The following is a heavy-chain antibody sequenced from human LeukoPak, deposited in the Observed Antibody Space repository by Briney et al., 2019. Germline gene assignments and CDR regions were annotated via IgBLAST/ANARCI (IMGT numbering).Heavy chain of an antibody. V-gene: IGHV5-51*01. CDR3: ARHFQYCDSTNCHMMPFFDY. D-gene: IGHD2-2*01. Sequence: GEPLKISCKGSGYSFTSYWIGWVRQMPGKGLEWMGIIYPGDSDTRYNPSFQGQVTISADKSINIAYLQWSSLKASDTAMYYCARHFQYCDSTNCHMMPFFDYWGQGTLVTVSS. J-gene: IGHJ4*02. CDR2: IYPGDSDT. CDR1: GYSFTSYW.